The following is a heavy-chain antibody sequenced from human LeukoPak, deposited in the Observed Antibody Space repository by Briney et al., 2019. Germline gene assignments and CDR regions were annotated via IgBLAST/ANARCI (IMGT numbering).Heavy chain of an antibody. CDR1: GGSISSGSYY. Sequence: SQTLSLTCTVSGGSISSGSYYWSWIRQPAGKGLEWIGRIYTSGSTNYNPSLKSRVTISVDTSKNQFSLKLSSVTAADTAVYYCARGAAAGPYYYYYMDVWGKGTTVTISS. J-gene: IGHJ6*03. CDR3: ARGAAAGPYYYYYMDV. V-gene: IGHV4-61*02. D-gene: IGHD6-13*01. CDR2: IYTSGST.